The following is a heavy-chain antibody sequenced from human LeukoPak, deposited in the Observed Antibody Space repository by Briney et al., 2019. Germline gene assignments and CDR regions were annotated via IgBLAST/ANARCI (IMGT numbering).Heavy chain of an antibody. Sequence: GESLKISCEESGYKFANYWIGWVRQMPGKGLEWMGNIYPGDSDTRYSPSFQGEVTLLVDKSINTAYLQWSRLKASDTAIYYCARRAQEYCANGICYLQPFDFWAQGTLVTVTS. CDR3: ARRAQEYCANGICYLQPFDF. D-gene: IGHD2-8*01. CDR2: IYPGDSDT. J-gene: IGHJ4*02. CDR1: GYKFANYW. V-gene: IGHV5-51*01.